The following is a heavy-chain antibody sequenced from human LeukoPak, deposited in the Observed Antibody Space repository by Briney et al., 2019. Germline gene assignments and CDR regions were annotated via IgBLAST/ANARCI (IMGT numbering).Heavy chain of an antibody. V-gene: IGHV4-39*01. Sequence: PSETLSLTCTVSGGSISSSSYYWGWIRQPPGKGLEWIGSIYYSGSTYYNPSLKSRVTISVDTSKNQFSLKLSSVIAADTAVYYCARQGRLLRYFDYWGQGTLVTVSS. D-gene: IGHD3-9*01. CDR2: IYYSGST. J-gene: IGHJ4*02. CDR1: GGSISSSSYY. CDR3: ARQGRLLRYFDY.